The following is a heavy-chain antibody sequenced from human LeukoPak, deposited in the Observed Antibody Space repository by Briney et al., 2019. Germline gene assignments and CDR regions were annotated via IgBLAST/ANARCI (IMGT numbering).Heavy chain of an antibody. Sequence: GASLKISCKGSPFSFTSYWIAWVRQMPGKGLEWMGIIYPGDSGTRYSPSFQGQVTISADKSISTAYLQWGSLKASATAIYYCARRRYCNSTSCYEGAFDIWGQGTMVTVSS. J-gene: IGHJ3*02. CDR3: ARRRYCNSTSCYEGAFDI. CDR1: PFSFTSYW. D-gene: IGHD2-2*01. V-gene: IGHV5-51*01. CDR2: IYPGDSGT.